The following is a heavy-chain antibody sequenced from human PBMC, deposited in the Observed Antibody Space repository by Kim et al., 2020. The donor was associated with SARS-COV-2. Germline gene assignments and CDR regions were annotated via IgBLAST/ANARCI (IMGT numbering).Heavy chain of an antibody. J-gene: IGHJ4*02. CDR3: ARINFDWSFDY. V-gene: IGHV3-21*04. D-gene: IGHD3-9*01. CDR2: ISSSRSYI. Sequence: GGSLRLSCAASGFTFSSYSMNWVRQAPGKGLEWVSSISSSRSYIYYADSVKGRFTISRDNAKNSLYLQMNSLRAEDTAVYYCARINFDWSFDYWGQGTLVTVSS. CDR1: GFTFSSYS.